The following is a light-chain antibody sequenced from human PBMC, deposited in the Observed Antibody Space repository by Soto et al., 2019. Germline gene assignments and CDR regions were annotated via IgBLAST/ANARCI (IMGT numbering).Light chain of an antibody. CDR3: QSYDSSLSGSYV. Sequence: QSALTQPPSVSGAPGQRVTISCTGSSSNIGAGYDVHWYQQLPGTAPKLLIYGNSNRPSGVPDRFSGSKSGTSASRAITGLQAEDEADYYCQSYDSSLSGSYVFGTGTKLTVL. J-gene: IGLJ1*01. CDR1: SSNIGAGYD. CDR2: GNS. V-gene: IGLV1-40*01.